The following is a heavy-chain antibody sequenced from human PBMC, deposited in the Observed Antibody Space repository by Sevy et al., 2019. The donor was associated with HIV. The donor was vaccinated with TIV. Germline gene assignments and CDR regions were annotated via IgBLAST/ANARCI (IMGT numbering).Heavy chain of an antibody. CDR3: AKDDFGRLGES. D-gene: IGHD3-16*01. V-gene: IGHV3-23*01. Sequence: GGSLRLSCAASGFTFSSYAMSWVRQAPGKGLEWVSAISGSGGSTYYADSVKGRFTIPRDNSKNTLYLQMNSLRAEDTAVYYCAKDDFGRLGESWGQGTLVTVSS. CDR2: ISGSGGST. J-gene: IGHJ5*02. CDR1: GFTFSSYA.